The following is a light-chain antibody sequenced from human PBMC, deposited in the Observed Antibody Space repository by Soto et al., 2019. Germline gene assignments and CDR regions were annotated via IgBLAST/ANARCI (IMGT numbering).Light chain of an antibody. Sequence: EIVMTQSPATLSVSPGERATLSCRASQSISNNLAWYQQKPGQAPRLLIYGASIRATGVPARFSGSGSGAEFTLTISSLQSEDFAVYHYQHYNNLPLTFGGGTKVEIK. J-gene: IGKJ4*01. CDR3: QHYNNLPLT. V-gene: IGKV3-15*01. CDR1: QSISNN. CDR2: GAS.